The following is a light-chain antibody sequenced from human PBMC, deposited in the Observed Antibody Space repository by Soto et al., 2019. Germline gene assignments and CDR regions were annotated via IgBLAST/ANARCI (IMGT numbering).Light chain of an antibody. CDR3: NSYTSSFIYV. CDR1: SSDVGDYNC. V-gene: IGLV2-14*01. Sequence: QSALTQPASVSGSPGQSITISCTGTSSDVGDYNCVSWYQQHPGKAPKLIIYNVTNRPSEISHRFSGSKSGNTASLTIFRLQAEDEADYYCNSYTSSFIYVFGTGTKLTVL. CDR2: NVT. J-gene: IGLJ1*01.